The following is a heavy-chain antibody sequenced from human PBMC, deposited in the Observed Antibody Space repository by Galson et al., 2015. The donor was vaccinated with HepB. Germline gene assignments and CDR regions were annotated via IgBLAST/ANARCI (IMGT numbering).Heavy chain of an antibody. CDR3: AKDIATLSHSYWYFDL. CDR2: ISYDGSYE. Sequence: SLRLSCAASGFTFSSYGMHWVRQAPGKGLEWVAAISYDGSYEYYADSVKGRFTISRDNSKNTLDLQMSSLRLEDTAVYYCAKDIATLSHSYWYFDLWGRGTLVTVSS. J-gene: IGHJ2*01. D-gene: IGHD2-15*01. V-gene: IGHV3-30*18. CDR1: GFTFSSYG.